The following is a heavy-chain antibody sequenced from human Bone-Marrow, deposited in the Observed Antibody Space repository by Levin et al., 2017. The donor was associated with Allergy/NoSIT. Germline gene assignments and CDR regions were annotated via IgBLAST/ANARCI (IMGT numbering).Heavy chain of an antibody. CDR3: VKSLNTMTIHDGFDF. Sequence: SGGSLRLSCATSKFIFDDYGMYWVRQAPGKGLEWVSGISWNSGKKHYADSVKGRFIISRDNAKNSLYLQMNSLRTEDTALYYCVKSLNTMTIHDGFDFWGQGTMVTVSA. CDR1: KFIFDDYG. J-gene: IGHJ3*01. D-gene: IGHD1/OR15-1a*01. CDR2: ISWNSGKK. V-gene: IGHV3-9*01.